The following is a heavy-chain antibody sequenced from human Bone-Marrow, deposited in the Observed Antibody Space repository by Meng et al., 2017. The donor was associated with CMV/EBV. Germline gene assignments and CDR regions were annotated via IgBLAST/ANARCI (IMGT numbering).Heavy chain of an antibody. J-gene: IGHJ5*02. Sequence: SETLSLTCTVSGGSISSSSYYWGWIRQPPGKGLEWIGSIYYSGSTYYNPSLKSRVTISVDTSQNQFSLKLSSVTAADTAVYYCARGNFDIVVVPAAIGGWFDPWGQGTLVTVSS. CDR2: IYYSGST. D-gene: IGHD2-2*01. CDR1: GGSISSSSYY. CDR3: ARGNFDIVVVPAAIGGWFDP. V-gene: IGHV4-39*07.